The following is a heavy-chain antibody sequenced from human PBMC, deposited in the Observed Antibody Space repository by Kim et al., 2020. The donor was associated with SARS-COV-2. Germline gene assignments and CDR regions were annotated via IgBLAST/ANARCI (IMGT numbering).Heavy chain of an antibody. CDR3: AGDDYYGSGSKGGGWFDP. CDR1: GGSISSSSYY. V-gene: IGHV4-39*07. J-gene: IGHJ5*02. CDR2: IYYSGST. Sequence: SETLSLTCTVSGGSISSSSYYWGWIRQPPGKGLEWIGSIYYSGSTYYNPSLKSRVTISVDTSKNQFSLKLSSVTAADTAVYYCAGDDYYGSGSKGGGWFDPWGQGTLVTVSS. D-gene: IGHD3-10*01.